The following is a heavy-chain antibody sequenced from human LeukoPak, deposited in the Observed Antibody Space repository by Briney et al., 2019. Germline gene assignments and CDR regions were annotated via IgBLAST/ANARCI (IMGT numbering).Heavy chain of an antibody. D-gene: IGHD5-12*01. CDR1: GFTLRSYW. J-gene: IGHJ4*02. Sequence: PGGSLRLSCAASGFTLRSYWMSWVRQAPGEGLEWVANINQGGSVQYYMDSVKGRFTISRDDAKNSLYVQMNSLRDEDTAVYYCARVEYSGWNLEYWGQGTLVTVSS. V-gene: IGHV3-7*01. CDR3: ARVEYSGWNLEY. CDR2: INQGGSVQ.